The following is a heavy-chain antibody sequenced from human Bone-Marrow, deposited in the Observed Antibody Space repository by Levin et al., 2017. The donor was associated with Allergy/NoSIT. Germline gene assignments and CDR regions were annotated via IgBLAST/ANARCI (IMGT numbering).Heavy chain of an antibody. V-gene: IGHV3-7*01. J-gene: IGHJ6*02. CDR2: IKQDGSEK. Sequence: QPGGSLRLSCAASGFTFSSYWMSWVRQAPGKGLEWVANIKQDGSEKYYVDSVKGRFTISRDNAKHSLYLQMNSLRAEDTDVYYCARNDYGDYGYYYGMDVWRQGTTVTVSS. D-gene: IGHD4-17*01. CDR3: ARNDYGDYGYYYGMDV. CDR1: GFTFSSYW.